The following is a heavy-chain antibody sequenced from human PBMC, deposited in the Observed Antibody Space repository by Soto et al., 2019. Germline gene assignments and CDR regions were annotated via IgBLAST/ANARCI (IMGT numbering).Heavy chain of an antibody. D-gene: IGHD2-21*02. J-gene: IGHJ6*02. CDR3: ASEYWGGDCYSAARYVDV. V-gene: IGHV1-69*13. CDR2: IIPIFGTA. CDR1: GGTFSSYA. Sequence: SVKVSCKASGGTFSSYAISWVRQAPGQGLEWMGGIIPIFGTANYAQKFQGRVTITADESTSTAYMELSSLRSEDTAVYYCASEYWGGDCYSAARYVDVWGQGTTVTVSS.